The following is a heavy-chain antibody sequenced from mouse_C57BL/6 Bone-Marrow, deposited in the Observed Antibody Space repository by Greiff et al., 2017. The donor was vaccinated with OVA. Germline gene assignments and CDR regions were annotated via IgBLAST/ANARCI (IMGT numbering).Heavy chain of an antibody. CDR2: INPYNGGT. Sequence: VQLQQSGPVLVKPGASVKMSCKASGYTFTDYYMNWVKQSHGKSLEWIGVINPYNGGTSYNQKFKGKATLTVDKSSSTAYMELNSLTSEDSAVYYCARSNHDYDGDYWGQGTTLTVSS. CDR1: GYTFTDYY. CDR3: ARSNHDYDGDY. J-gene: IGHJ2*01. V-gene: IGHV1-19*01. D-gene: IGHD2-4*01.